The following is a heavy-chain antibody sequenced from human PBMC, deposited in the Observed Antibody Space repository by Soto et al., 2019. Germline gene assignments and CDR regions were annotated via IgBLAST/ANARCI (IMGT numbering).Heavy chain of an antibody. V-gene: IGHV5-51*01. D-gene: IGHD6-6*01. CDR1: GYSFTTYW. CDR3: ARPGSSSSDY. Sequence: GESLKISCKDSGYSFTTYWIGWVRQMPGKGLEWMGIINPRDSDTRYSPSFQGQVTISADKSINTAYLQWSSLKASDSAMYYCARPGSSSSDYWGQGTLVTVSS. CDR2: INPRDSDT. J-gene: IGHJ4*02.